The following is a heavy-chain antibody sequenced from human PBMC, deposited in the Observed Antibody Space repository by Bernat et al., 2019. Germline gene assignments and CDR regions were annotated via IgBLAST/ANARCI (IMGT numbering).Heavy chain of an antibody. Sequence: EVQLVESGGGLVQPGGSLRLSCAASGFTFSSYGMSWVRQAPGKGLEWVANIKQDGSEKYYVDSVKGRFTISRDNAKNSLYLQMNSLRAEDTAVYYCASVSYWFPGNNCYYYMDVWGQGTTVTVSS. CDR1: GFTFSSYG. J-gene: IGHJ6*03. CDR3: ASVSYWFPGNNCYYYMDV. CDR2: IKQDGSEK. V-gene: IGHV3-7*03. D-gene: IGHD1-26*01.